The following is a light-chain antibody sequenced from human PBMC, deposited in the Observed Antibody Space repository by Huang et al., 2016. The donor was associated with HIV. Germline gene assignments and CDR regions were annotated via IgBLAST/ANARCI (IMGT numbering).Light chain of an antibody. CDR1: QSVSSY. V-gene: IGKV3-11*01. CDR2: DTS. Sequence: ELVLTQSPATLSLSPGQRATFSCRASQSVSSYLAWYQQKPGQAPRLIIYDTSKRATGVPARFSGSGSGTDFTLTINRLEPEDFAVYYCQQHSNWPLLGQGTKLEI. CDR3: QQHSNWPL. J-gene: IGKJ2*01.